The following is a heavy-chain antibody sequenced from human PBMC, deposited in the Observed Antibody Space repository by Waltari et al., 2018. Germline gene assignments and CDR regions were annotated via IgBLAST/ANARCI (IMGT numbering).Heavy chain of an antibody. V-gene: IGHV3-33*01. Sequence: QVQLVESGGGVVQPGRSLRLSCAASGFTFSSYGMHWVRQAPGKGLEWVAVIWDDGSNKYYADSVKGRFTISRDNSKNTLYLQMNSLRAEDTAVYYCASLDIVVVPAATYGMDVWGQGTTVTVSS. D-gene: IGHD2-2*01. CDR3: ASLDIVVVPAATYGMDV. CDR2: IWDDGSNK. J-gene: IGHJ6*02. CDR1: GFTFSSYG.